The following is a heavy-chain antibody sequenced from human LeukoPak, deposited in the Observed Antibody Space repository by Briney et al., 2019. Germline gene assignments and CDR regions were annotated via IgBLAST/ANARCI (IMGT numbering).Heavy chain of an antibody. D-gene: IGHD5-24*01. Sequence: PSETLSLTCAVYGGSFSGYYWSWIRQPPGKGLEWIGEINHSGSTNYNPSLKSRVTISVDTPKNQFSLKLSSVTAADTAVYYCARGRDGIPLYWGQGTLVTVSS. V-gene: IGHV4-34*01. CDR2: INHSGST. CDR1: GGSFSGYY. CDR3: ARGRDGIPLY. J-gene: IGHJ4*02.